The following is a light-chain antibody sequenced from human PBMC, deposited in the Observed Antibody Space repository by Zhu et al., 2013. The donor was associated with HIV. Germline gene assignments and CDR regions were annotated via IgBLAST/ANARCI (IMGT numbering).Light chain of an antibody. CDR1: QSVGTN. J-gene: IGKJ2*01. Sequence: EIVMTQSPATMSVSAGERATFSCRASQSVGTNVAWYQQKPGQAPRLLVYGASTRATNIPDRFSGSGSGTEFTLIINSLRPEDSAVYYCQQYNKWPPYTFGQGTKLAI. CDR2: GAS. V-gene: IGKV3-15*01. CDR3: QQYNKWPPYT.